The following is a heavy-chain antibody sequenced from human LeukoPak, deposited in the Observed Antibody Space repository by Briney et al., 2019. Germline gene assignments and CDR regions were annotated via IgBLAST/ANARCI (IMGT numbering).Heavy chain of an antibody. D-gene: IGHD3-22*01. J-gene: IGHJ4*02. CDR2: ISYDGSNK. Sequence: GRSLRLSCAASGFTFSSYAMHWVRQAPGKGLEWVAVISYDGSNKYYADSVKGRFTVSRDNSKNTLYLQMNSLRAEDTAVYYCAKNNYETDYWGQGTLVTVSS. CDR1: GFTFSSYA. V-gene: IGHV3-30*04. CDR3: AKNNYETDY.